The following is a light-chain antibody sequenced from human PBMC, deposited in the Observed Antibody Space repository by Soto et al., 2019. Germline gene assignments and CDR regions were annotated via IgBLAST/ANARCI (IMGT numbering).Light chain of an antibody. CDR1: QSLLHINGATF. Sequence: DVVMTQTPLSLSVAPGQPASISCKSSQSLLHINGATFLFWYLQKPGQSPQLLIYEVSTRVSGVPDRFSGSGSGTDFTLEISRVETDDVVIYYCMQSTQLTPTFGQGTRLGIE. J-gene: IGKJ5*01. V-gene: IGKV2D-29*02. CDR3: MQSTQLTPT. CDR2: EVS.